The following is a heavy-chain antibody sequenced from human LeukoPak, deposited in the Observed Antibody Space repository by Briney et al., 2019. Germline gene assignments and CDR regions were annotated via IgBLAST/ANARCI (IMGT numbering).Heavy chain of an antibody. Sequence: ASVKVSCKASGYTFTSYGIGWVRQAPGQGLEWMGWISAHNGNTNYAQKFQGRVTMTTDTSTSTAYMEVRSLRSDGTAVYYCARGSYGSDLDVWGQGTTVIVSS. D-gene: IGHD3-10*01. J-gene: IGHJ6*02. V-gene: IGHV1-18*01. CDR1: GYTFTSYG. CDR2: ISAHNGNT. CDR3: ARGSYGSDLDV.